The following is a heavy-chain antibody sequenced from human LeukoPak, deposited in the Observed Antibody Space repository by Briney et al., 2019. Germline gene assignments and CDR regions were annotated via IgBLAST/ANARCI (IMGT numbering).Heavy chain of an antibody. V-gene: IGHV4-4*02. Sequence: PSETLSLTCAVSGGSISSSNWWSWVRQPPGKGLEWIGEIYHSGSTYYNPSLKSRVTISVDTSKNQFSLKLSSVTAADTAVYYCARDHLYWFDPWGQGTLVTVSS. J-gene: IGHJ5*02. CDR3: ARDHLYWFDP. CDR1: GGSISSSNW. CDR2: IYHSGST.